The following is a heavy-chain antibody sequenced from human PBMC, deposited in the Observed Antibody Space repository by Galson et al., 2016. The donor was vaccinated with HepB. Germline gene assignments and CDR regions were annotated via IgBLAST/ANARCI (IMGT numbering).Heavy chain of an antibody. J-gene: IGHJ4*02. Sequence: SVKVSCKASGYSFTGYYMHWVRQAPGQGLEWVGRINPNSGATNYAQNFQGRVTMTRDTSISTAYMELTGLRSDDTAVYYCVKESSGTYVWHFDSWGQGTLVTVSS. V-gene: IGHV1-2*06. CDR3: VKESSGTYVWHFDS. CDR1: GYSFTGYY. D-gene: IGHD1-26*01. CDR2: INPNSGAT.